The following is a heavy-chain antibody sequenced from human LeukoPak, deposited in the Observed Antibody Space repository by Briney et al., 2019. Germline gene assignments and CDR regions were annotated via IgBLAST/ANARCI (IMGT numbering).Heavy chain of an antibody. CDR2: ISYDGSNK. D-gene: IGHD6-19*01. V-gene: IGHV3-30-3*01. J-gene: IGHJ4*02. Sequence: PGGSLRLSCAASGFTFSSYAMHWVRQAPGKGLEWVAVISYDGSNKYYADSVKGRFTISRDNAKNTLYLQMNSVRVEDTAVYYCARVGMSSGWDYFDCWGQGTLVTVSS. CDR3: ARVGMSSGWDYFDC. CDR1: GFTFSSYA.